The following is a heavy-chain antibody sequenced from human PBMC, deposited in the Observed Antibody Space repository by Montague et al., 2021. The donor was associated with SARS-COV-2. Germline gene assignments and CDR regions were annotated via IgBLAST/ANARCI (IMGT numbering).Heavy chain of an antibody. CDR1: SSSFRPYY. J-gene: IGHJ5*01. V-gene: IGHV4-34*01. Sequence: SETLSLTCAVTSSSFRPYYWSWIRQPPGPGLEWIGDVNPSGNASYNSSLNSRVTISVSTSSSQFSLSLTSVPAADTAAYYCARARGSHYMSWFDFWGQGTLVIVSS. CDR2: VNPSGNA. D-gene: IGHD3-10*01. CDR3: ARARGSHYMSWFDF.